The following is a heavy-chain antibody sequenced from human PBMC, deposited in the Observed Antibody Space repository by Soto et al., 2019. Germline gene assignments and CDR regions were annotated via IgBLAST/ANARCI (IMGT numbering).Heavy chain of an antibody. CDR3: ASSSARVPPGAFDI. CDR2: ISWNSGSI. CDR1: GFTFDDYA. D-gene: IGHD6-19*01. Sequence: DVQLVESGGGLVQPGRSLRLSCAASGFTFDDYAMHWVRQAPGKGLEWVSGISWNSGSIGYADSVKGRFTISRDNAKNSLYLQMNSLRAEDTALYYCASSSARVPPGAFDIWGQGTMVTVSS. J-gene: IGHJ3*02. V-gene: IGHV3-9*01.